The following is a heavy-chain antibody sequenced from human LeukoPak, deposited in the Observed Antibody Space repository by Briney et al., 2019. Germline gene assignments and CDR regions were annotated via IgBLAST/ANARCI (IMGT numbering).Heavy chain of an antibody. CDR1: GYTFTSYG. J-gene: IGHJ4*02. V-gene: IGHV1-18*01. CDR3: ARTVTGSTLPPKY. CDR2: IGGDNGNT. D-gene: IGHD1-7*01. Sequence: ASVKVSCKTSGYTFTSYGISWVRQAPGQGLEWMGWIGGDNGNTKYAQKLQGRVTMTTDTSTSTAYMELRSLRSDDTAVYYCARTVTGSTLPPKYWGQGTLVTVSS.